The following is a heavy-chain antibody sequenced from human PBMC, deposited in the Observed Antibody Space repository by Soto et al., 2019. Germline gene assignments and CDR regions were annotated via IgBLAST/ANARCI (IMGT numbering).Heavy chain of an antibody. V-gene: IGHV3-30*18. CDR2: ISYDGSNK. D-gene: IGHD6-13*01. Sequence: GGSLRLSCAASGFTFSSYGMHWVRQAPGKGLEWVAVISYDGSNKYYADSVKGRFTISRDNSKNTLYLQMNSLRAEDTAVYYCEKDIGIADYYYYYGMDVWGQGTTVTVSS. CDR1: GFTFSSYG. CDR3: EKDIGIADYYYYYGMDV. J-gene: IGHJ6*02.